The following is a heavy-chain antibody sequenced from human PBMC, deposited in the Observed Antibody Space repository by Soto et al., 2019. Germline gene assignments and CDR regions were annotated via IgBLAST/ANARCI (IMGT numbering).Heavy chain of an antibody. J-gene: IGHJ4*02. CDR3: ARGQRWGFAVAGGGDY. V-gene: IGHV1-8*01. D-gene: IGHD6-19*01. Sequence: QVQLVQSGAEVKKPGASVKVSCKASGYTFTSYEVNWVRQAIGEGLEWMGWMNPNSGTTGYTQKFQGRVSLTRDTSISTAYMELSRVASEDTAVHYCARGQRWGFAVAGGGDYWGQGTLVSVSS. CDR2: MNPNSGTT. CDR1: GYTFTSYE.